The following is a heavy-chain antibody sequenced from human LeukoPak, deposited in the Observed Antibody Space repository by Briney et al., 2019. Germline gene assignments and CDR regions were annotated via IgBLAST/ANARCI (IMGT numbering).Heavy chain of an antibody. J-gene: IGHJ5*02. D-gene: IGHD1-26*01. Sequence: GASVKVSCKASGGTFSSYAISWVRQAPGQGLEWMGRIIPILGIANYAQKFQGRVTITADKSTSTAYMELSSLRSEDTAVYYCARDHQEELRSNWFDPWGQGTLVTVSS. V-gene: IGHV1-69*04. CDR2: IIPILGIA. CDR1: GGTFSSYA. CDR3: ARDHQEELRSNWFDP.